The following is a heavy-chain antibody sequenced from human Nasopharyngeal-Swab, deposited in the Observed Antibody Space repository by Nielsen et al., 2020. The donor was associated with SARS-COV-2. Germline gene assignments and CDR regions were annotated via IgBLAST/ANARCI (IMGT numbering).Heavy chain of an antibody. CDR1: GFTFSSYW. CDR3: ARQDRFYYYLDV. J-gene: IGHJ6*03. D-gene: IGHD3-3*01. Sequence: GESLKISCAASGFTFSSYWMSWVRQAPGKGLEWVANIKQDGSEKYYVDSVKGRFTISRDNAKNSLYLQMNSLRADDTAVYFCARQDRFYYYLDVWGKGTTVTVSS. CDR2: IKQDGSEK. V-gene: IGHV3-7*01.